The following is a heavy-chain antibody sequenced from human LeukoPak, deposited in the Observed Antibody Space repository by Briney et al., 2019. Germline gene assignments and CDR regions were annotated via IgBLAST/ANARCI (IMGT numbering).Heavy chain of an antibody. CDR2: IRSKAYGGTT. CDR1: GFTFGDYA. Sequence: PGGSLRLSCTASGFTFGDYAMSWVRQAPGKGLEWVGFIRSKAYGGTTEYAASVKGRFTISRDDSKSIAYLQMNSLKTEDTAVYYCTRDKLGYCSSTSCYFSPSWYWGQGTLVTVSS. CDR3: TRDKLGYCSSTSCYFSPSWY. V-gene: IGHV3-49*04. J-gene: IGHJ4*02. D-gene: IGHD2-2*01.